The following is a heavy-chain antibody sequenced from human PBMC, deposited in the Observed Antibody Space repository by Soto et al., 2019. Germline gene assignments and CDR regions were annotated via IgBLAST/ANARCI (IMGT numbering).Heavy chain of an antibody. CDR3: ARVSMVRGAIAWFDP. J-gene: IGHJ5*02. Sequence: SETLSLTCTVSGGSISSSSYYWGWIRQPPGKGLEWIGSIYYSGSTYYNPSLKSRVTISVDTSKNQFSLKLSSVTAADTAVYYCARVSMVRGAIAWFDPWGQGTLVTVSS. CDR2: IYYSGST. V-gene: IGHV4-39*07. CDR1: GGSISSSSYY. D-gene: IGHD3-10*01.